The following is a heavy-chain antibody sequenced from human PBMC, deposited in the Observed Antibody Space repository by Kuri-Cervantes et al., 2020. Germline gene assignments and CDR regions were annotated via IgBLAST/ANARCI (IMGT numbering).Heavy chain of an antibody. V-gene: IGHV3-30-3*01. J-gene: IGHJ6*02. CDR3: ARPKYCSGGSCLLKPSPYYYYGMDV. CDR1: GFTFSSYA. D-gene: IGHD2-15*01. CDR2: ISYDGSNK. Sequence: GGSLRLSCAASGFTFSSYAMHWVRQAPGKGLEWVAVISYDGSNKYYADSVKGRFTISRDNSKNTLYLQMNSLRAKDTAVYYCARPKYCSGGSCLLKPSPYYYYGMDVWGQGTTVTVSS.